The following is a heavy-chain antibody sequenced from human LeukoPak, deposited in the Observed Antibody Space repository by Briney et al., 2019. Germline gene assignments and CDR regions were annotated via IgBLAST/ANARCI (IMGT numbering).Heavy chain of an antibody. D-gene: IGHD6-13*01. Sequence: SSETLSLTCAVYGGSFSGYYWSWIRQPPGKGLEWIGEINHSGSTNYNPSLKSRVTISVDTSKNQFSLKLSSVTAADTAVYYCARHGVEAAAYNWFDPWGQGTLVTVSS. CDR2: INHSGST. CDR3: ARHGVEAAAYNWFDP. J-gene: IGHJ5*02. V-gene: IGHV4-34*01. CDR1: GGSFSGYY.